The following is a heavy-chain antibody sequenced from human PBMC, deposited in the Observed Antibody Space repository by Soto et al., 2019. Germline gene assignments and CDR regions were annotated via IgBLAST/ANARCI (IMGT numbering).Heavy chain of an antibody. J-gene: IGHJ6*02. V-gene: IGHV4-31*03. D-gene: IGHD2-2*01. Sequence: SETLSLTCTVSGGSISSGGYYWSWIRQHPGKGLEWIGYIYYSGSTYYNPSLKSRVTISVDTSKNHYSLKLSSVTAANTTENNCVRDRFSSTSCYDYYYYYGMDVWVQGTTVTVSS. CDR2: IYYSGST. CDR3: VRDRFSSTSCYDYYYYYGMDV. CDR1: GGSISSGGYY.